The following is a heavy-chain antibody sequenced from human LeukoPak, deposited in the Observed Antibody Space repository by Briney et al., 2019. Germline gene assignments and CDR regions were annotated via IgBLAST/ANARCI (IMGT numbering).Heavy chain of an antibody. J-gene: IGHJ4*02. CDR2: ISGSALST. CDR1: GFTFSSYA. D-gene: IGHD6-13*01. V-gene: IGHV3-23*01. Sequence: GGSLRLSCAASGFTFSSYAMSWVRQAPGKGLEWVSGISGSALSTYYADSVKGRFTISRDNSKNTLYLQMNSLRAEDTAVYYCAKEAAGRLYFDYWDQGTLVTVSS. CDR3: AKEAAGRLYFDY.